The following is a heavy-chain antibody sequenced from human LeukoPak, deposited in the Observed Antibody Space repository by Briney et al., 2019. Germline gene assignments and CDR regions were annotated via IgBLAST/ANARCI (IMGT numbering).Heavy chain of an antibody. V-gene: IGHV3-7*01. J-gene: IGHJ4*02. Sequence: AGGSLRLSCAVSGFTFSNFWMSWVRQAPGRGLEWVANIHPEGNEKYHVESVKGRFTISRDNTKNLLFLQMNGLRVEDTAVYYCAREDDFSGDHWGQGTLVTVSS. CDR1: GFTFSNFW. D-gene: IGHD1-1*01. CDR2: IHPEGNEK. CDR3: AREDDFSGDH.